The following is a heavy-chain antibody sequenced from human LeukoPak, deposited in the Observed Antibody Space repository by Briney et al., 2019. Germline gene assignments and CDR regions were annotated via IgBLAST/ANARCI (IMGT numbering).Heavy chain of an antibody. CDR1: GGSISSGGYY. Sequence: PSETLSLTCTVSGGSISSGGYYWSWIRQPPGKGLEWIGYIYHSGSTYYNPSLKSRVTISVDTSKNQFSLKLSSVTAADTAVYYCARSSSWYVGWFDPWGQGTLVTVPS. CDR2: IYHSGST. V-gene: IGHV4-30-2*01. J-gene: IGHJ5*02. CDR3: ARSSSWYVGWFDP. D-gene: IGHD6-13*01.